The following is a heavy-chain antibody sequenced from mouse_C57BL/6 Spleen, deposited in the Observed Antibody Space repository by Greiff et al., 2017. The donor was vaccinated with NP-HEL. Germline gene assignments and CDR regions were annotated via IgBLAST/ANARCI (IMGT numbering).Heavy chain of an antibody. CDR1: GYTFTEYT. D-gene: IGHD1-1*01. V-gene: IGHV1-62-2*01. Sequence: QVQLQQSGAELVKPGASVKLSCKASGYTFTEYTIHWVKQRSGQGLEWIGWFYPGSGSIKYNEKFKDKATLTADKSSSTVYMELSRLTSEDSAVYFCARHDSRYYYGSSFYAMDYWGQGTSVTVSS. CDR3: ARHDSRYYYGSSFYAMDY. CDR2: FYPGSGSI. J-gene: IGHJ4*01.